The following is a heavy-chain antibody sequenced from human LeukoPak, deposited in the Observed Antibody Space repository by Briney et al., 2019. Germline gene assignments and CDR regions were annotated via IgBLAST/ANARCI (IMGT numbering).Heavy chain of an antibody. D-gene: IGHD3-10*01. CDR2: ISGSGGST. CDR1: GFTFSSYA. J-gene: IGHJ5*02. Sequence: GGSLRLSCAASGFTFSSYAMNWVRQAPGKGLEWVSAISGSGGSTYYADSVKGRFTISRDNSKNTLYLQMNSLRAEDTAVYYCATEVSMVRGVYLSWGQGTLVTVSS. CDR3: ATEVSMVRGVYLS. V-gene: IGHV3-23*01.